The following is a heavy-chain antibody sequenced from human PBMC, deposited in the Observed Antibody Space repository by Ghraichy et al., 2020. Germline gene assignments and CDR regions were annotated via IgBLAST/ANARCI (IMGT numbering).Heavy chain of an antibody. Sequence: SQTLSLTCAVYGGSFSGYYWSWIRQPPGKGLEWIGEINHSGSTNYNPSLKSRVTISVDTSKNQFSLKLSSVTAAETAVYYCARVRGYSYGLYYYYYMDVWGKGTTVTVSS. CDR3: ARVRGYSYGLYYYYYMDV. V-gene: IGHV4-34*01. CDR2: INHSGST. D-gene: IGHD5-18*01. J-gene: IGHJ6*03. CDR1: GGSFSGYY.